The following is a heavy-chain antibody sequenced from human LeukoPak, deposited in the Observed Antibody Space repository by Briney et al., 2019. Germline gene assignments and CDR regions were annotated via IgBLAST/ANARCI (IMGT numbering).Heavy chain of an antibody. J-gene: IGHJ4*02. D-gene: IGHD3-22*01. CDR3: ARHPDYYGTYYFDY. V-gene: IGHV1-2*02. CDR1: GYTFTGYY. Sequence: ASVKVSCKASGYTFTGYYMHWVRQAPGQGLEWMGWINPNSGGTNYAQKFQGRVTLTRDTFISTACMELSRLRSDDTAVYYCARHPDYYGTYYFDYWGQGTLVTVSS. CDR2: INPNSGGT.